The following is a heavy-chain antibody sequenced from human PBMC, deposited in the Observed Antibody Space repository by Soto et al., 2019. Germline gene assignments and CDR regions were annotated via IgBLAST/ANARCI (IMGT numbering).Heavy chain of an antibody. D-gene: IGHD6-19*01. CDR3: ARGPPYNKQWLVREPEYFQH. V-gene: IGHV3-21*01. CDR2: ISSSSSYI. CDR1: GFTFSSYS. Sequence: GGSLRLSCAASGFTFSSYSMNWVRQAPGKGLEWVSSISSSSSYIYYADSVKGRFTISRDNAKNSLYLQMNSLRAEDTAVYYCARGPPYNKQWLVREPEYFQHWGQGTLVTVSS. J-gene: IGHJ1*01.